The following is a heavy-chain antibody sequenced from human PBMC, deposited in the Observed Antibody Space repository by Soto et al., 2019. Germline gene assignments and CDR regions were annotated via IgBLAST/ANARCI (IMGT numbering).Heavy chain of an antibody. Sequence: QVQLVESGGGVVQPGRSQRLSCEVSGFIFSRYAMHWVRQAPGKGLEWVALVSYDGSNKYYADSVKGRFTISRDNSKDTLYLQMNSLRAEDTAVYYCACGSHTYGLYDFDYWGQGTLVTVSS. V-gene: IGHV3-30-3*01. CDR3: ACGSHTYGLYDFDY. CDR1: GFIFSRYA. CDR2: VSYDGSNK. J-gene: IGHJ4*02. D-gene: IGHD5-18*01.